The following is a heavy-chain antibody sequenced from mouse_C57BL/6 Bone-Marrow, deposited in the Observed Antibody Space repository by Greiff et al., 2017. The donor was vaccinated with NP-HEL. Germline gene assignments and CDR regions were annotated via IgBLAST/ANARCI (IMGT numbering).Heavy chain of an antibody. V-gene: IGHV1-58*01. CDR1: GYTFTSYG. J-gene: IGHJ1*03. Sequence: VQLKESGAELVRPGSSVKMSCKTSGYTFTSYGINWVKQRPGQGLEWIGYIYIGNGYTEYNEKFKGKATLTSDTSSSTAYMQLSSLTSEDSAIYFCARRRIYYGSSYPYWYFDVWGTGTTVTVSS. CDR2: IYIGNGYT. CDR3: ARRRIYYGSSYPYWYFDV. D-gene: IGHD1-1*01.